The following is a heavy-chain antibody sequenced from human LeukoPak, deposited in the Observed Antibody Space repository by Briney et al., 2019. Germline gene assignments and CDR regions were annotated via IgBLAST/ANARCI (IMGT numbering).Heavy chain of an antibody. CDR1: GGSFSGYY. CDR3: ARMNWRSSTSLDY. D-gene: IGHD2-2*01. Sequence: TLSLTCAVYGGSFSGYYWSWIRQPPGKALEWLARIDWDDDKYYSTSLKTRLTISKDTSKNQVVLTMTNMDPVDTATFYCARMNWRSSTSLDYWGQGTLVTVSS. J-gene: IGHJ4*02. CDR2: IDWDDDK. V-gene: IGHV2-70*11.